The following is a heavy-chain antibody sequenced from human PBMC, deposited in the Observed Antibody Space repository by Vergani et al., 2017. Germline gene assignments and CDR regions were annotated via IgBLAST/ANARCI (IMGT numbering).Heavy chain of an antibody. CDR3: ARGRQWRLSEYLGGMDV. CDR1: GYTFTNYP. V-gene: IGHV7-4-1*02. J-gene: IGHJ6*02. CDR2: INTNSGNP. D-gene: IGHD6-19*01. Sequence: QVQLLQSGSELTKPGASVRISCVASGYTFTNYPLIWVRQAPGQGLEFMGWINTNSGNPTYAPGFTGRFVFSLDTSVSTAYLQISGLKAEDSAVYYCARGRQWRLSEYLGGMDVWGQGTTVTVSS.